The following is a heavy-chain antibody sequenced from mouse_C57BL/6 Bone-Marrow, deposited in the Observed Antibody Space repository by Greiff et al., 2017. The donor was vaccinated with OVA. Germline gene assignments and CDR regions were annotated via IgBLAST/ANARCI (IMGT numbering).Heavy chain of an antibody. V-gene: IGHV1-80*01. Sequence: QVQLQQSGAELVKPGASVKISCKASGYAFSSYWMNWVKQRPGKGLEWIGQIYPGDGDTNYNGQFKGKATLTADKSSSTAYMQLSSLTSEDSAVYFCARRDYYGSSYYYAMDYWGQGTSVTVSS. CDR1: GYAFSSYW. CDR2: IYPGDGDT. D-gene: IGHD1-1*01. J-gene: IGHJ4*01. CDR3: ARRDYYGSSYYYAMDY.